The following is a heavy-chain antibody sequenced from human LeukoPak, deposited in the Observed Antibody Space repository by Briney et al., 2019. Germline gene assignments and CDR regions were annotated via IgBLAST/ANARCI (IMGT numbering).Heavy chain of an antibody. V-gene: IGHV4-4*09. CDR3: ARETCSGGSCYADY. CDR1: VASISNYY. CDR2: ISTSGST. Sequence: SETLSLTCAVSVASISNYYWSWIRQAPGKELEWIGYISTSGSTNYNPSLKSRVTISVDTSKNQFSLKLSSVTAADTAVYYCARETCSGGSCYADYWGQGTLVTVSS. D-gene: IGHD2-15*01. J-gene: IGHJ4*02.